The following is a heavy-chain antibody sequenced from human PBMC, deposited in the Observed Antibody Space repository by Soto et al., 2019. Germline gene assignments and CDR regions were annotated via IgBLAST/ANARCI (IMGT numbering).Heavy chain of an antibody. J-gene: IGHJ3*02. Sequence: TGGSLRLSCAASGFTFSSYDMHWVRQATGKGLEWVSAIGTAGDTYYPGSVKGRFTISRENAKNSLYLQMNSLRAGDTAVYYCAREQQLGAFDIWGQGTMVTVSS. D-gene: IGHD6-13*01. V-gene: IGHV3-13*01. CDR2: IGTAGDT. CDR1: GFTFSSYD. CDR3: AREQQLGAFDI.